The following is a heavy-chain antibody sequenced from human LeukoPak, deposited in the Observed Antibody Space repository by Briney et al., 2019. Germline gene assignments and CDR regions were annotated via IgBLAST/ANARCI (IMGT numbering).Heavy chain of an antibody. Sequence: GESLKVSCKGSGYIFTSYWIGWVRQMPGKGLEWVGIIFPADSDTRYSPSFQGQVTISADKSISTAYLQWNSLKASDTSMYYCARRRSGSYLDYWGQGTLVTVSS. D-gene: IGHD1-26*01. J-gene: IGHJ4*02. V-gene: IGHV5-51*01. CDR1: GYIFTSYW. CDR2: IFPADSDT. CDR3: ARRRSGSYLDY.